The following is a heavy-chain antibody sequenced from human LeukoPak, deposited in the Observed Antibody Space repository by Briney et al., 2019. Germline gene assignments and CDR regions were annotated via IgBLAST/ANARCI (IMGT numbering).Heavy chain of an antibody. CDR3: ARDRGSSGWYEFDY. CDR1: GFTSGTYW. D-gene: IGHD6-19*01. Sequence: GGSLRLSCAAPGFTSGTYWMSWVRQAPGEGLEWVANIKQDGSEKYYVDSVRGRFTISRDNAKNSLYLQMNSLRAEDTAVYYCARDRGSSGWYEFDYWGQGTLVTVSS. CDR2: IKQDGSEK. J-gene: IGHJ4*02. V-gene: IGHV3-7*01.